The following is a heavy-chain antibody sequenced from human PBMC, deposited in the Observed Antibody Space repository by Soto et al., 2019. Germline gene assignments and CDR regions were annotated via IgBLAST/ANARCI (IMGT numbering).Heavy chain of an antibody. Sequence: GESLKISCQASGYSFTTYWISWVRQMPGKGLECMGRIDPTDSYTDYGPSFEGHVTMSVDRSINTAYLEWSSLKASDSAVYYCARLTLAQDSSGYHIFDYWGLGTLLTVSS. CDR3: ARLTLAQDSSGYHIFDY. J-gene: IGHJ4*02. V-gene: IGHV5-10-1*01. CDR2: IDPTDSYT. CDR1: GYSFTTYW. D-gene: IGHD3-22*01.